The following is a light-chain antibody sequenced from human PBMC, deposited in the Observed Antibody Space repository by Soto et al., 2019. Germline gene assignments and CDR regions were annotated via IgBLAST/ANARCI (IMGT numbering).Light chain of an antibody. CDR3: QHYHRWVT. V-gene: IGKV3-15*01. CDR2: GAS. Sequence: EIVMTQSPATLSVSPGETATLSCRASEAVSADLTWYQQKRGQAPRLLIWGASTRANDNPARSISRGSGTESTLTTINLQSEGFAVYYCQHYHRWVTFGPGTKVVIK. CDR1: EAVSAD. J-gene: IGKJ3*01.